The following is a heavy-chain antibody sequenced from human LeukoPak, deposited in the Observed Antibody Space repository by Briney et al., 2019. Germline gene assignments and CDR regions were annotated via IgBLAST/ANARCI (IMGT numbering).Heavy chain of an antibody. CDR3: ASQPSAVAGNY. D-gene: IGHD6-19*01. V-gene: IGHV3-7*02. Sequence: GGSLRLSCAASGFTFSYYWMTWVRQAPGKGLEWVANIKPDGSLKYYVDSVKGRFSISRDNAKNSLYLQMNSLRADDTGVYYCASQPSAVAGNYWGQGTPVTVSS. J-gene: IGHJ4*02. CDR2: IKPDGSLK. CDR1: GFTFSYYW.